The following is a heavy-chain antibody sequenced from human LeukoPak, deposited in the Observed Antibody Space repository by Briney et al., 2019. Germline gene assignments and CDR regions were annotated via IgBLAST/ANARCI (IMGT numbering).Heavy chain of an antibody. J-gene: IGHJ5*02. V-gene: IGHV4-30-4*01. CDR2: IYYSGST. CDR1: GGSISSGGYS. Sequence: PSETLSLTCAVSGGSISSGGYSWSWIRQPPGKGLEWIGYIYYSGSTYYNPSLKSRVTISVDTSKNQFSLKLSSVTAADTAVYYCARSLHGDYGIRFDPWGQGTLVTVSS. D-gene: IGHD4-17*01. CDR3: ARSLHGDYGIRFDP.